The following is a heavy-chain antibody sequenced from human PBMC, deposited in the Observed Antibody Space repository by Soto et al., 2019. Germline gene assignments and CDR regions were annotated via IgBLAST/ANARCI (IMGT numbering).Heavy chain of an antibody. CDR1: GFTFSSYG. D-gene: IGHD3-22*01. Sequence: GGSLRLSCAASGFTFSSYGMHWVRQAPGKGLEWVAVISYDGSNKYYADSVKGRFTISRDNSKNTLYLQMNSLRAEDTVVYYCARDPDSSGYYYFDYWGQGTLVTVSS. CDR3: ARDPDSSGYYYFDY. J-gene: IGHJ4*02. CDR2: ISYDGSNK. V-gene: IGHV3-30*03.